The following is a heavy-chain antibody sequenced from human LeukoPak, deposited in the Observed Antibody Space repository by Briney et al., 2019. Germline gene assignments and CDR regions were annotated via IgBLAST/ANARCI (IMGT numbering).Heavy chain of an antibody. CDR1: GFTVSSNY. Sequence: GGSLRLSCAASGFTVSSNYMSWVRQAPGKGLEWVSVIYSGGSTYYADSVKGRFTISRDNSKNTLYLQMNSLRAEDTTVYYCAKVSPISPSGYLDYWGQGTPVTVSS. CDR3: AKVSPISPSGYLDY. V-gene: IGHV3-66*01. D-gene: IGHD3-3*01. CDR2: IYSGGST. J-gene: IGHJ4*02.